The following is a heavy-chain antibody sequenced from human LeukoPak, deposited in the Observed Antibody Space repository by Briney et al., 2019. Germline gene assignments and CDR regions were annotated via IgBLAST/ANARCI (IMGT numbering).Heavy chain of an antibody. D-gene: IGHD3-3*01. J-gene: IGHJ4*02. CDR3: TTDKDFWGGYQDF. CDR2: IKSKADGGTT. V-gene: IGHV3-15*01. Sequence: PGGSLRLSCVASGFTFTNAWMTWVRQAPWKGLEWVGRIKSKADGGTTDYVASVKGRFIISRNDSKDTMYLQMNSLKIEDTGVYYCTTDKDFWGGYQDFWGQGILVSVSS. CDR1: GFTFTNAW.